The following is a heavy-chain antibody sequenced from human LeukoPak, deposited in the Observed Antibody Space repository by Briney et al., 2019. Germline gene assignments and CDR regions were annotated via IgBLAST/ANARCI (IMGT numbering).Heavy chain of an antibody. Sequence: GGSLRLSCAASGFTFSSYTMSWVRQAPGKGLEWVSAISGSGGSTYYADSVKGRFTISRDNSKSTLYLQMNSLRAEDTAVYYCARGYIDSSGYSPRSSFDNWGQGTLVTVSS. CDR2: ISGSGGST. CDR1: GFTFSSYT. CDR3: ARGYIDSSGYSPRSSFDN. D-gene: IGHD3-22*01. V-gene: IGHV3-23*01. J-gene: IGHJ4*02.